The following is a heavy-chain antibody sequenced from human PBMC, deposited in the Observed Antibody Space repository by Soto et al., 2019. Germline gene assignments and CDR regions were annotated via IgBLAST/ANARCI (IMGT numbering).Heavy chain of an antibody. Sequence: EVQLVESGGGLVQPGGSLRLSCAASGFTFSMYWMHWVRQVPGKGPEWVSRINDDGISTNYADSVKGRFTISRDNAKNTLYPPMNALRVEDTAVYYCTRGPRSTSTGTGAFWGQGTLVTVSS. CDR3: TRGPRSTSTGTGAF. J-gene: IGHJ4*02. D-gene: IGHD1-1*01. V-gene: IGHV3-74*01. CDR1: GFTFSMYW. CDR2: INDDGIST.